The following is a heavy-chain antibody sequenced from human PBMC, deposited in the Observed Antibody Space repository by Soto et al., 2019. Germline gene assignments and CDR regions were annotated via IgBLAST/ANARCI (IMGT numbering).Heavy chain of an antibody. CDR2: ISNAGSGST. CDR3: ARESRHHQDFFHN. D-gene: IGHD6-6*01. J-gene: IGHJ4*02. V-gene: IGHV1-3*01. Sequence: ASVKVSCKTSGYPFPSFEIHWIRQAPGQRPEWMGGISNAGSGSTKYSQKFQDRLTISGDKRATTVFMALSSLTSEDTAIYYCARESRHHQDFFHNWGQGTPVTVS. CDR1: GYPFPSFE.